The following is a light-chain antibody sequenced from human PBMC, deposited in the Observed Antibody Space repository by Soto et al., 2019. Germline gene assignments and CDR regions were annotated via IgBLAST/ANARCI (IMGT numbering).Light chain of an antibody. J-gene: IGKJ3*01. CDR1: QDIRNY. CDR3: QQYDDLPFT. V-gene: IGKV1-33*01. Sequence: DIQMTQSPSSLSASVGDRVTITCQASQDIRNYLNWYQKKPGKAPKLLIYDASNLETGVPSRFSGSRSGTDFTFTISSLQPEDIATYYCQQYDDLPFTFGPGTKVDVK. CDR2: DAS.